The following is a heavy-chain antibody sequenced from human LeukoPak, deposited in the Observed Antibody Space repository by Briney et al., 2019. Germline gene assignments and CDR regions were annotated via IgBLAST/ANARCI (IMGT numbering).Heavy chain of an antibody. CDR1: GFTFSSYA. D-gene: IGHD6-13*01. V-gene: IGHV3-23*01. CDR3: AKDSGPSSSWYYYYYYMDV. J-gene: IGHJ6*03. CDR2: ISGSGGST. Sequence: PGGSLRLSCAASGFTFSSYAMSRVRQVPGKGLEWVSAISGSGGSTYYADSVKGRFTISRDNSKTTLYLQMNSLRAEDTAVYYCAKDSGPSSSWYYYYYYMDVWGKGTTVTVSS.